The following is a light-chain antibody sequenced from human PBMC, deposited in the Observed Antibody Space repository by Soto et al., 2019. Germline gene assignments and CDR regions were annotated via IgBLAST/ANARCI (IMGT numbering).Light chain of an antibody. Sequence: QSVLTQPASVSGSPGQSITISCTGTSSDVGGYNYVSWYQQHPGKVPKLMIYEVSNRPSGVSNRFSGSKSGNTASLTISGLQAEDEADYYCSSYTSSSTYVLFGGGTKVTVL. CDR2: EVS. V-gene: IGLV2-14*01. J-gene: IGLJ2*01. CDR1: SSDVGGYNY. CDR3: SSYTSSSTYVL.